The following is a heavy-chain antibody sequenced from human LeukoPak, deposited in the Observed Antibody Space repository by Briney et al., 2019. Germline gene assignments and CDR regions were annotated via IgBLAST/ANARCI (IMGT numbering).Heavy chain of an antibody. CDR3: ARLFPGSGSS. V-gene: IGHV4-59*08. Sequence: SETLSLTCTVSGGSISSYYWSWIRQPPGKGLEWIGYIYYSGSTNYNPSLKSRVTISVDTSKNQFSLKLSSVTAADTAVYYCARLFPGSGSSWGQGTLVTVSS. J-gene: IGHJ5*02. CDR1: GGSISSYY. D-gene: IGHD3-10*01. CDR2: IYYSGST.